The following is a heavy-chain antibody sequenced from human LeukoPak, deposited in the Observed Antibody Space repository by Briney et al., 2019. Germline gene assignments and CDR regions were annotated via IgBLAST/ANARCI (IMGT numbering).Heavy chain of an antibody. CDR3: ARGGGYSYLYYYYYYYMDV. Sequence: GGSLRLSCAASGFTFSRYSMNWVRQAPGKGLEWVSSISTSSIYIYYADSMKGRFTISRDNAKNSLYLQMNSLRAEDTAVYYCARGGGYSYLYYYYYYYMDVWGKGTTVTVSS. V-gene: IGHV3-21*01. CDR2: ISTSSIYI. CDR1: GFTFSRYS. J-gene: IGHJ6*03. D-gene: IGHD5-18*01.